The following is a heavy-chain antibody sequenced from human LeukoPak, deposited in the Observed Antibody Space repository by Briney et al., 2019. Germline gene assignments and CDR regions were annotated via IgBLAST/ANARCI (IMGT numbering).Heavy chain of an antibody. Sequence: SQTLSLTCAIPGDSVSSNIAAWNWIRQSPSRGLEWLGRTYYRSKWYNDYAVSVRSRITIDPDTSKNQFSLQLNSVTPEDTAVYYCARAALLITIFGVVIRDYFDYWGQGTLVTVSS. CDR3: ARAALLITIFGVVIRDYFDY. CDR2: TYYRSKWYN. D-gene: IGHD3-3*01. J-gene: IGHJ4*02. CDR1: GDSVSSNIAA. V-gene: IGHV6-1*01.